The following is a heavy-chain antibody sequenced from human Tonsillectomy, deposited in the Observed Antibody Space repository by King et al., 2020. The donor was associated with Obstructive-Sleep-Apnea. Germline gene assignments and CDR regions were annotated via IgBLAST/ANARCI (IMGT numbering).Heavy chain of an antibody. CDR1: GGSFSGYY. Sequence: VQLQQWGAGLLKPSETLSLTCAVYGGSFSGYYWSWIRQPPGKGLEWIGEINHSGSTNYNPSLKSRVTISVDTSKNQFSLKLSSVTAADTAVYYCARADDYSRVWDYWGQGTPVTVSS. J-gene: IGHJ4*02. D-gene: IGHD4-11*01. CDR2: INHSGST. CDR3: ARADDYSRVWDY. V-gene: IGHV4-34*01.